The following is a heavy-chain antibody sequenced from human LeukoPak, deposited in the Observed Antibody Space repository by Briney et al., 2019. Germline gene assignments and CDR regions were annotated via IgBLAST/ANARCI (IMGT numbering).Heavy chain of an antibody. CDR1: GFTFSSYA. CDR2: ISGSGGST. Sequence: PEGSLRLSCAASGFTFSSYAMSWVRQAPGKGLEWVSAISGSGGSTYYADSVKGRFTISRDNSKNTLYLQMNSLRAEDTAVYYCANLYSYGYSRTDYWGQGTLVTVSS. J-gene: IGHJ4*02. D-gene: IGHD5-18*01. CDR3: ANLYSYGYSRTDY. V-gene: IGHV3-23*01.